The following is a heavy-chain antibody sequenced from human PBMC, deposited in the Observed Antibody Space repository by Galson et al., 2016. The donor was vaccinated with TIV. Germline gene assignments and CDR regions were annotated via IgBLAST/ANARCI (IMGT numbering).Heavy chain of an antibody. Sequence: SVKVSCKASGGTFRMFVFSWLRQAPGQGLEWMGVINPIFGTANYAQTFQGRLTITADESTSSAYMELSSLRFGDTAVYYCSRARGYNFENAFHIWGQGTMVTVSS. V-gene: IGHV1-69*13. D-gene: IGHD5-18*01. CDR2: INPIFGTA. J-gene: IGHJ3*02. CDR3: SRARGYNFENAFHI. CDR1: GGTFRMFV.